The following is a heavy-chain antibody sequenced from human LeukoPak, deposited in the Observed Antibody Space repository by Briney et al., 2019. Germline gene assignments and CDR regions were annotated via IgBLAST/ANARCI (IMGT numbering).Heavy chain of an antibody. V-gene: IGHV3-7*01. Sequence: GGSLRLSCAASGFTFSRYWMSWVRHAPGKGPEWVANIKEDGSEKYYVDSVEGRFTISRDNAKNSLYLQLNSLRVEDTAVYYCARWGMSVLRKYYGMDVWGQGTTVTVSS. J-gene: IGHJ6*02. D-gene: IGHD3-16*01. CDR1: GFTFSRYW. CDR2: IKEDGSEK. CDR3: ARWGMSVLRKYYGMDV.